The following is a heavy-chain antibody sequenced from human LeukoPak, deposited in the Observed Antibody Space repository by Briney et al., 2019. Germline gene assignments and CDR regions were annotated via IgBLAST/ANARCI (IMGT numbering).Heavy chain of an antibody. CDR2: IYYSGST. Sequence: PSQTLSLTCTVPGGSISSGDYYWSWIRQPPGKGLEWIGYIYYSGSTYYNPSLKSRVTISVDTSKNQFSLKLSSVTAADTAVYYCASLVDYGSGSYYFDYWGQGTLVTVSS. D-gene: IGHD3-10*01. CDR1: GGSISSGDYY. V-gene: IGHV4-30-4*01. CDR3: ASLVDYGSGSYYFDY. J-gene: IGHJ4*02.